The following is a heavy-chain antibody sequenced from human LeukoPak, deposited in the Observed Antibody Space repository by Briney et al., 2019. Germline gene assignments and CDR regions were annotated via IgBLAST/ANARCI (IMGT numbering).Heavy chain of an antibody. CDR3: AKDRGYSHGFDY. CDR2: ISYDGRNK. D-gene: IGHD5-18*01. J-gene: IGHJ4*02. V-gene: IGHV3-30*18. CDR1: GFTFRSYA. Sequence: PGGSLRLSCAASGFTFRSYAMSWVRQAPGKGLEWVAAISYDGRNKEYVDSVKGRFTISRDNSKNTLYLQMNSLRAEDTAVYNCAKDRGYSHGFDYWGQGTLVTVSS.